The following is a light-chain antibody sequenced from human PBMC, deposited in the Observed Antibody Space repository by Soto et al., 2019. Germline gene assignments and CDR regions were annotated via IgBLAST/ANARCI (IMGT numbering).Light chain of an antibody. CDR1: QSVSVH. CDR3: QQRHNWPPLT. CDR2: DAS. V-gene: IGKV3-11*01. Sequence: EIVLTQSPATLSLSPGERATLSCRASQSVSVHLAWYQQRPGQAPRLLIYDASNRATGIPARFSGSGSGTDFTLTISSLGPEDFAVYYCQQRHNWPPLTFGGGTRVEIK. J-gene: IGKJ4*01.